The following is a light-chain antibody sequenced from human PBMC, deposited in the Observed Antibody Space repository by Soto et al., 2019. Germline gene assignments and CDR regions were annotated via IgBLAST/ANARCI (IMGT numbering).Light chain of an antibody. CDR1: QSVSTSY. J-gene: IGKJ4*01. Sequence: EIVLTQSPGTLSLSPGERATLSCRASQSVSTSYLAWYQQKTGQAPRLLIYGASSRATGIPDRFSGSGSGADFTLTISRLEPEDFAVYYCQQYGSVPLTFGGGTKEKI. CDR2: GAS. V-gene: IGKV3-20*01. CDR3: QQYGSVPLT.